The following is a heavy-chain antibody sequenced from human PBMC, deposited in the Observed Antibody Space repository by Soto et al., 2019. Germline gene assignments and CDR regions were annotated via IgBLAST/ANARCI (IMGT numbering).Heavy chain of an antibody. CDR1: GYTFTNYG. Sequence: QVQLVQSGAEVKKPGASVKVSCKASGYTFTNYGITWVRQAPGQGLEWMGWISAYNGNTNYAQKLQGRVTLTTDTTTSTVYMELRSLRSDDTAVYYCARGGIGIVVVPTHNWCDLWGQGTLVTVSS. V-gene: IGHV1-18*01. CDR2: ISAYNGNT. J-gene: IGHJ5*02. D-gene: IGHD2-2*01. CDR3: ARGGIGIVVVPTHNWCDL.